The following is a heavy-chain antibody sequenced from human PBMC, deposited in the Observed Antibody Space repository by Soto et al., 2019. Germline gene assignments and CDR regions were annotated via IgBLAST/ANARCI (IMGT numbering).Heavy chain of an antibody. CDR2: ISAYNGNT. CDR1: GYTFTSYG. V-gene: IGHV1-18*01. Sequence: ASVKVSCKASGYTFTSYGISWVRQAPGQGLEWMGWISAYNGNTDYAQKLQGRVTMTTDTSTSTAYMELRSLRSDDTAVYYCARAVWVVAPAAYNWFDPWGQGTLVTASS. J-gene: IGHJ5*02. D-gene: IGHD2-2*01. CDR3: ARAVWVVAPAAYNWFDP.